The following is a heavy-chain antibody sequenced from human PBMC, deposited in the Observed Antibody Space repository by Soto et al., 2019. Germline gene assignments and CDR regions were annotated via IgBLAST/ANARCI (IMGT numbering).Heavy chain of an antibody. J-gene: IGHJ4*02. Sequence: SETLSLTCAVSGVSISDSNWWSWVRQTPGKGLEWIGDISHSGSTNYRPLLKSRVTISVDKSKNQFSLGLTSVTAADTAVFYCARRPYGSGSYFFDYWGQGTLVTVS. D-gene: IGHD3-10*01. CDR3: ARRPYGSGSYFFDY. CDR1: GVSISDSNW. CDR2: ISHSGST. V-gene: IGHV4-4*02.